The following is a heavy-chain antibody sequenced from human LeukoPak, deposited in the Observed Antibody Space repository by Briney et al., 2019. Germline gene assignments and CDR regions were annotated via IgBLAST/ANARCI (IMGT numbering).Heavy chain of an antibody. CDR2: ISSSSSTI. J-gene: IGHJ4*02. CDR3: ASQGFITMVRGVTRFDY. CDR1: GFTFSSYS. Sequence: PGGSLRLSCAASGFTFSSYSMNWVRQAPGKGLEWVSYISSSSSTIYYADSVKGRFTISRDNAKNSLYLQMNSLRAEDTAVYYCASQGFITMVRGVTRFDYWGQGTLVTVSS. V-gene: IGHV3-48*01. D-gene: IGHD3-10*01.